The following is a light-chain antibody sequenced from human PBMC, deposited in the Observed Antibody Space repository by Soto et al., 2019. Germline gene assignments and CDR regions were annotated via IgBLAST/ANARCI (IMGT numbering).Light chain of an antibody. CDR1: QSVNSN. CDR3: QQYNNWPPIT. V-gene: IGKV3-15*01. Sequence: EVVMTQSPATLSVSPGERATLSCRASQSVNSNLAWYQQKPGQAPRLLVYGASTRATGIPARFSGSGSGTEFTLTISSLESEDFAVYYCQQYNNWPPITFGQGTRLEIK. J-gene: IGKJ5*01. CDR2: GAS.